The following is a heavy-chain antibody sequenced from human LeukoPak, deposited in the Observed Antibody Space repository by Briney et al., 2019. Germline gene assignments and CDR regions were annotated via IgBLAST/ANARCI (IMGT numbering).Heavy chain of an antibody. CDR2: ISGSGGST. CDR1: GFTFSSYA. Sequence: GGSLRLSCAASGFTFSSYAMSGVRQAPGKGLEWVSAISGSGGSTYYADSVKGRFTISRDNSKNTLYLQMNSLRAEDTAVYYCAKGSDYYGSGSSDYWGQGTLVTVSS. D-gene: IGHD3-10*01. J-gene: IGHJ4*02. V-gene: IGHV3-23*01. CDR3: AKGSDYYGSGSSDY.